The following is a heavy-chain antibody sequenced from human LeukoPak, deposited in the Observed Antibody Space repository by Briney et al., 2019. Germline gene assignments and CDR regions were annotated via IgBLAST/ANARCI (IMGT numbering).Heavy chain of an antibody. Sequence: ASVKVSCKASGYTFTSNDINWVRQATGQGLEWMGWMNPNSGNIGYAQQFQGRVTMTRNTSISTAYMELSSLRSEDTAVYYCARGQWGSSGWYYFDYWGQGALVTVSS. CDR1: GYTFTSND. CDR3: ARGQWGSSGWYYFDY. D-gene: IGHD6-19*01. V-gene: IGHV1-8*01. CDR2: MNPNSGNI. J-gene: IGHJ4*02.